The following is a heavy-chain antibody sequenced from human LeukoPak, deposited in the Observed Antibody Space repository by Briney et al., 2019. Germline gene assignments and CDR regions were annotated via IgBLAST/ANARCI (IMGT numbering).Heavy chain of an antibody. D-gene: IGHD6-19*01. V-gene: IGHV3-23*01. Sequence: PGGTLRLSCAASGFTFSSYGMSWVRQAPGKGLEWVSAISGSGGSTYYADSVKGRFTISRDNSKNTLYLQMNSLRADDTAVYYCAKPFQWLVGFDYWGQGTLVTVSS. CDR2: ISGSGGST. CDR1: GFTFSSYG. CDR3: AKPFQWLVGFDY. J-gene: IGHJ4*02.